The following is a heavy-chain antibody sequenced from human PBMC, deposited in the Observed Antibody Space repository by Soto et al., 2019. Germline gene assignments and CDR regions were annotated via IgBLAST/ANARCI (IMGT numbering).Heavy chain of an antibody. CDR3: ARGRGYDFWSGYQRGGFWFDP. V-gene: IGHV4-34*01. Sequence: QVQLQQWGAGLLKPPETLSLTCAVYGGSFSGYYWSWIRQPPGKGLEWIGEINHSGSTNYNPSLKSRVTISVDTSKNQFSLKLSSVTAADTAVYYCARGRGYDFWSGYQRGGFWFDPWGQGTLVTVSS. CDR2: INHSGST. J-gene: IGHJ5*02. D-gene: IGHD3-3*01. CDR1: GGSFSGYY.